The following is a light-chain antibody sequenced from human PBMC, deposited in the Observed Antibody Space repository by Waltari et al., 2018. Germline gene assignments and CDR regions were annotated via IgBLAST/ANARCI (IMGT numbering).Light chain of an antibody. CDR2: GAS. J-gene: IGKJ1*01. V-gene: IGKV3-20*01. CDR3: QHYLRLPAT. Sequence: IVLTQSPGTLSLSPGERATLSCRASQTVSRSLACYQQKPGQAPKLLIYGASTRATGIPDRFTGSGSGTDFSLTISSLEPEDFAIYFCQHYLRLPATFGQGTKVEIK. CDR1: QTVSRS.